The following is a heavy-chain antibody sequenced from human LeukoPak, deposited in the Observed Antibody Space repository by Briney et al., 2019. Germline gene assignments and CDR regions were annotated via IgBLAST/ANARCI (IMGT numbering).Heavy chain of an antibody. CDR1: GYSISSGYY. D-gene: IGHD3-10*01. CDR3: ARSPGGSGTRAFDI. Sequence: SETLSLTCTVSGYSISSGYYWSWIRQPAGKGLEWIGRIYTTGSTNYNPSLNSRVTISVDTSKNQFSLELSSVTAADTAVYYCARSPGGSGTRAFDIWGQGTMVTVSS. CDR2: IYTTGST. J-gene: IGHJ3*02. V-gene: IGHV4-61*02.